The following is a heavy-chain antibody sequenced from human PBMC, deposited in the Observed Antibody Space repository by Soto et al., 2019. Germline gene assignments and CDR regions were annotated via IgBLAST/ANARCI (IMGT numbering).Heavy chain of an antibody. V-gene: IGHV1-69*13. Sequence: ASVKVSCKASGGTFSSYAISWVRQAPGQGLEWMGGIIPIFGTANYAQKFQGRVTITADESTSTAYMELSSLRSEDTAVYYCARAPYSSSWVLLQLYYYYGMDVWGQGTTVTVSS. CDR3: ARAPYSSSWVLLQLYYYYGMDV. CDR1: GGTFSSYA. CDR2: IIPIFGTA. D-gene: IGHD6-13*01. J-gene: IGHJ6*02.